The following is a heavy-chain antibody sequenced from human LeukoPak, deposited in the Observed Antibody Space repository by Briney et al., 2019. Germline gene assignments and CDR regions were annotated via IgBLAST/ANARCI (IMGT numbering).Heavy chain of an antibody. D-gene: IGHD2-2*01. J-gene: IGHJ4*02. CDR1: GYTFTGYY. Sequence: GASVKVSCKASGYTFTGYYMHWVRQAPGQGLEWMGWINPNSGGTNYAQNFQGRVTMTRDTSIGTAFMELSRLRSDDTAVYYCAGGYCSSTTCPFDYWGQGTLVTVSS. CDR3: AGGYCSSTTCPFDY. V-gene: IGHV1-2*02. CDR2: INPNSGGT.